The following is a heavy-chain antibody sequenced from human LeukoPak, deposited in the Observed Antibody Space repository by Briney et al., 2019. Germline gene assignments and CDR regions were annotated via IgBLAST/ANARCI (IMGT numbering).Heavy chain of an antibody. J-gene: IGHJ4*02. CDR3: AKSYNYGSGSYYNHFDS. D-gene: IGHD3-10*01. V-gene: IGHV3-23*01. Sequence: GGSLRLSCAASGFTFSSYAMSWVRQAPGKGLEWVSTVSGSGDSTYYADSVKGRFTLSRDNSKNTLSLQMNSLRAEDTALYYCAKSYNYGSGSYYNHFDSWGQGNLVTVSS. CDR2: VSGSGDST. CDR1: GFTFSSYA.